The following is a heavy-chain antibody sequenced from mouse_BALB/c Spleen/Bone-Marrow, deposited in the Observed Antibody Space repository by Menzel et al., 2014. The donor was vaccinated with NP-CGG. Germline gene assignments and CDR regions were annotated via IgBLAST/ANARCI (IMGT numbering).Heavy chain of an antibody. J-gene: IGHJ2*01. CDR1: GYTFTEYF. V-gene: IGHV1-62-2*01. CDR3: ARHEGRGFFCY. Sequence: VQLLEPGAGLVKPGASVKLSCKASGYTFTEYFIHWVKQRSGQGLEWIGWFYPGSGSIKYNEKFKDKATLTADKSSSTAYMELSRLTSEGSAVYISARHEGRGFFCYLGQGTTLTVSS. CDR2: FYPGSGSI.